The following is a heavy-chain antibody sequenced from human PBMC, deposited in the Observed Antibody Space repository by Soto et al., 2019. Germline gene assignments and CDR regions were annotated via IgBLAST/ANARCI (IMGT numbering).Heavy chain of an antibody. J-gene: IGHJ5*02. CDR2: ISYDGTKK. CDR3: AKDSRSYSSSSRFDP. V-gene: IGHV3-30*18. Sequence: GGSLRLSCAASGFTFSSYGMHWVRQAPGKGLEWVAGISYDGTKKYYADSMEGRFTISRDNSMNTLYVQMNSLRPEDTAVYYCAKDSRSYSSSSRFDPWGQGTLVTVSS. CDR1: GFTFSSYG. D-gene: IGHD6-6*01.